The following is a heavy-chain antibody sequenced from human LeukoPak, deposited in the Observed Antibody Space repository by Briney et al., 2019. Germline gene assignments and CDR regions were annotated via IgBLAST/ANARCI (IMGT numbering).Heavy chain of an antibody. CDR3: ARDSDIVATITGWFDP. CDR1: GYTFTSYA. CDR2: INAGNGNT. D-gene: IGHD5-12*01. V-gene: IGHV1-3*01. Sequence: ASVKVSCKASGYTFTSYAMHWVRQAPGQRLEWMGWINAGNGNTKYSQKFQGRVTITRDTSASTAYMELSSLRSEDTAVYYCARDSDIVATITGWFDPWGQGTLVTVSS. J-gene: IGHJ5*02.